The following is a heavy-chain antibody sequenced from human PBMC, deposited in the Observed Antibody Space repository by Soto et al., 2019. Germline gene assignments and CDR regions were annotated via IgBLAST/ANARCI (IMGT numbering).Heavy chain of an antibody. CDR1: GFPFSNYA. D-gene: IGHD3-16*02. V-gene: IGHV3-23*01. Sequence: EVQMLEAGGGLVQPGGSLILSCAASGFPFSNYAMTWVRQAPGKGLEWVSGSSGNNRHAYYADSVKDRFTISRDNSKNTLYLQMDRLRAEDTAVYYCAKVPSRYICGSDLRYYDYWGQGTLVTVSS. J-gene: IGHJ4*02. CDR2: SSGNNRHA. CDR3: AKVPSRYICGSDLRYYDY.